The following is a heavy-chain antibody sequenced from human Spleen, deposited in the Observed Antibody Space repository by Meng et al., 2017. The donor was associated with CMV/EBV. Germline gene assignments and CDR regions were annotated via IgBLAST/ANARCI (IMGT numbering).Heavy chain of an antibody. CDR1: GGSLSGYD. Sequence: LNCTVLGGSLSGYDGNWIRQPPGKGLEWIGGINHSGSTNYNPSLESRVRLSVDTSKNQFSLRVNSVTAADTALYYCASWPEGTPYFDNWGQGALVTVSS. J-gene: IGHJ4*02. CDR2: INHSGST. CDR3: ASWPEGTPYFDN. D-gene: IGHD1/OR15-1a*01. V-gene: IGHV4-34*01.